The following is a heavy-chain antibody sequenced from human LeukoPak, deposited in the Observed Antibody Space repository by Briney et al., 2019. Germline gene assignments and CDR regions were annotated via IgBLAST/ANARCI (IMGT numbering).Heavy chain of an antibody. CDR3: VRGHYCFDP. Sequence: SETLSLTCTVSGGSVSIDYWSWLRQPPGKGLDWIGNIHYSGVANYNASLKSRVAISVDTSKNQVSLRLSSVTAADTAVYYCVRGHYCFDPWDQGTLVTVSS. V-gene: IGHV4-59*02. CDR2: IHYSGVA. CDR1: GGSVSIDY. J-gene: IGHJ5*02.